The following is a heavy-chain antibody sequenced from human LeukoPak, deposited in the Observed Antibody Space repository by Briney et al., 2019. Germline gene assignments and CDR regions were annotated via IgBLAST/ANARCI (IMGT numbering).Heavy chain of an antibody. J-gene: IGHJ4*02. D-gene: IGHD3-22*01. CDR3: ARGLLTDYYDSSGYDVNDY. CDR1: GFTFSSYA. Sequence: GSLRLSCAASGFTFSSYAMSWIRQPPGKGLEWIGEINHSGSTNYNPSLKSRVTISVDTSKNQFSLKLSSVTAADTAVYYCARGLLTDYYDSSGYDVNDYWGQGTLVTVSS. V-gene: IGHV4-34*01. CDR2: INHSGST.